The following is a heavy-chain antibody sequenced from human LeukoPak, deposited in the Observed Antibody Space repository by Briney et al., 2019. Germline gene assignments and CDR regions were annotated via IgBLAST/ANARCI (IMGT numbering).Heavy chain of an antibody. J-gene: IGHJ4*02. Sequence: PGESLKISCKGSGYSFINYWIGWVRQMPGKGLEWMAIIYPGDSDTKYSPSFQGQVTISADKSITAAYLQWSSLKASDTAMYYCAILSSGWYYLDYWGQGTLVTVSS. V-gene: IGHV5-51*01. CDR3: AILSSGWYYLDY. D-gene: IGHD6-19*01. CDR2: IYPGDSDT. CDR1: GYSFINYW.